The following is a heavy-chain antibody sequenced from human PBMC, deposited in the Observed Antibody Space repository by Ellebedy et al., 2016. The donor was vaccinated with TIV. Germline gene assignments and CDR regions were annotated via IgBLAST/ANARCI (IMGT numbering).Heavy chain of an antibody. D-gene: IGHD2-15*01. Sequence: GGSLRLSXAASGFTFSSYAMSWVRQAPGKGLEWVSAISGSGGSTYYADSVKGRFTISRDNSKNTMYLQMNSLRAEDTAVYYCARVGVVVAATLYYYGMDVWGQGTTVTVSS. V-gene: IGHV3-23*01. J-gene: IGHJ6*02. CDR2: ISGSGGST. CDR3: ARVGVVVAATLYYYGMDV. CDR1: GFTFSSYA.